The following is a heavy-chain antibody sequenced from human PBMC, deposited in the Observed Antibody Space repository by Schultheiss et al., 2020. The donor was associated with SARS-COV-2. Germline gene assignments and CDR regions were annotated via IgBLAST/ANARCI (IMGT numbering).Heavy chain of an antibody. CDR2: IRSKANSYAT. V-gene: IGHV3-73*01. CDR1: GFTFSGSA. J-gene: IGHJ6*03. D-gene: IGHD2-2*01. CDR3: RGTRPSYYYYYYMDV. Sequence: GSLRLSCAASGFTFSGSAMHWVRQASGKGLEWVGRIRSKANSYATAYAASVKGRFTISRDDSKNTAYLQMNSLKTEDTAVYYCRGTRPSYYYYYYMDVWGKGTTVTVSS.